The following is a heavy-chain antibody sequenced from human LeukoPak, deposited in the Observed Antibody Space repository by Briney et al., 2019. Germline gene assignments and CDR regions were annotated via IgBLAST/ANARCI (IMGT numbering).Heavy chain of an antibody. J-gene: IGHJ4*02. CDR3: ARDPGNIAVDY. CDR1: GFTFSSYE. D-gene: IGHD6-13*01. Sequence: GGSLRLSCAASGFTFSSYEMNWVRQAPGKGLEWVSYISSSGSTIYYADSVKGRFTLSRDNAKNSLYLQMNSLRAEDTAVYYCARDPGNIAVDYWGQGTLVTVSS. V-gene: IGHV3-48*03. CDR2: ISSSGSTI.